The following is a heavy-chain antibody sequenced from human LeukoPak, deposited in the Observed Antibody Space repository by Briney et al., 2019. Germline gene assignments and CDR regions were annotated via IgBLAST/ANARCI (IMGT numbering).Heavy chain of an antibody. CDR2: IYYSGST. CDR1: GGSICSGDYY. J-gene: IGHJ2*01. V-gene: IGHV4-30-4*08. D-gene: IGHD3-3*01. CDR3: ARGVDRSYWYFDL. Sequence: SETLSLTCTGSGGSICSGDYYWSWIRQPPGKGLEWIGYIYYSGSTYYNPSLKSRVTISVDTSKNQFSLKLSSVTAADTAVYYCARGVDRSYWYFDLWGRGTLVTVSS.